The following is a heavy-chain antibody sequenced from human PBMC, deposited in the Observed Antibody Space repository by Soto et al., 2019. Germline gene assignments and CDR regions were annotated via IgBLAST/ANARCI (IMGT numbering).Heavy chain of an antibody. J-gene: IGHJ3*02. V-gene: IGHV1-8*01. CDR1: GYTFTSYD. D-gene: IGHD3-16*02. CDR2: MNPNSGNT. CDR3: ARGKYYDYVWGSYRRAFDI. Sequence: ASVKVSCKASGYTFTSYDINWVRQATGQGLEWMGWMNPNSGNTGYAQKFQGRVTMTRNTSISTAYMELSSLRSEDTAVYYCARGKYYDYVWGSYRRAFDIWGQGTMVTVSS.